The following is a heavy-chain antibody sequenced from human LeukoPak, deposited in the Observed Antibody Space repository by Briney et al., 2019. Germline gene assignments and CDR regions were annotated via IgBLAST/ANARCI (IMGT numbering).Heavy chain of an antibody. J-gene: IGHJ6*01. D-gene: IGHD5/OR15-5a*01. CDR2: IYYSGST. V-gene: IGHV4-59*08. CDR3: ARLVQKASGLYDYYYFMGV. Sequence: SETLSLTCTVSGGSVRGYYWTWIRQAPGKGLEFVAYIYYSGSTNYNPSLQSRVSTSLDTSTNQFSLSLTSVTATDTATYYCARLVQKASGLYDYYYFMGVWGSGTPVTVSS. CDR1: GGSVRGYY.